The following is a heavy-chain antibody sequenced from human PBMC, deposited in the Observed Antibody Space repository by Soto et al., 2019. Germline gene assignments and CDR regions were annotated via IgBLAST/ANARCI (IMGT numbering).Heavy chain of an antibody. Sequence: EVQLLESGGGLVQPGGSLRLSCVVSGFTFSSYAVTWVRQAPGKGLEWVSAISGSGGSTYYADSVKGRFTISRDNSKNTLYLQMNSLRAEDTAVYYCAKYQGTIFGVVTLDYWGQGTLVTVSS. J-gene: IGHJ4*02. V-gene: IGHV3-23*01. D-gene: IGHD3-3*01. CDR2: ISGSGGST. CDR3: AKYQGTIFGVVTLDY. CDR1: GFTFSSYA.